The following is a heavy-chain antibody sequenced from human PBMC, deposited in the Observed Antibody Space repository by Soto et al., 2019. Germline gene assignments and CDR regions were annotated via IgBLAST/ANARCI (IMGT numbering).Heavy chain of an antibody. CDR3: AKGPGMYSDFDC. J-gene: IGHJ4*02. D-gene: IGHD2-8*01. CDR1: GFTFSSYA. V-gene: IGHV3-23*01. CDR2: ISGSDGST. Sequence: EVQMLESGGGLVQPGGSLRLSCAASGFTFSSYAMSWVRQAPGKGLEWVSAISGSDGSTFYADSVKGRFTISGDDSKNTLYLQMNSLRDEDTAVYYCAKGPGMYSDFDCWGQGTLVTVSS.